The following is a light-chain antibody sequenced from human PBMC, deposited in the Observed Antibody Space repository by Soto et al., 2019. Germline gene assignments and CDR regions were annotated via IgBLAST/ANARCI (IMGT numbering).Light chain of an antibody. Sequence: DIQMTQSPSSLSASVGDRVTMTCRASQDIRNYVAWYQQKPGEVPKLLIYAASTLQSGVPARFSGGGFGTDFALTISCLRPEDVATYYCQRYHSALLTFGPGTKGDLK. CDR1: QDIRNY. J-gene: IGKJ3*01. CDR2: AAS. V-gene: IGKV1-27*01. CDR3: QRYHSALLT.